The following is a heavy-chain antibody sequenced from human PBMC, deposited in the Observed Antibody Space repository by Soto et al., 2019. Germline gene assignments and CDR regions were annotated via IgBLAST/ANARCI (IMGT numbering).Heavy chain of an antibody. J-gene: IGHJ4*02. CDR1: GFTFSDYA. V-gene: IGHV3-30*18. CDR2: VSHAGRNT. Sequence: AQLVESGGGVVQPGRSLRLSCAASGFTFSDYAMHWVRQAPGKGLEWVAVVSHAGRNTHYADSVKGRVTISRDSSKNTGSLEMTSLRAEDTAVYYCAKGGRQWLVTSDFNYWGQGALVTVSS. CDR3: AKGGRQWLVTSDFNY. D-gene: IGHD6-19*01.